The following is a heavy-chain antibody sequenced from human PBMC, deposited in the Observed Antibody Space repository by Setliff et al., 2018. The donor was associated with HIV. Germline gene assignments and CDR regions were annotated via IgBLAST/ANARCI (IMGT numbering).Heavy chain of an antibody. Sequence: GGSLRLSCAASGFTFSSYGMRWVRQAPGKGLEWVAFIRYDGSNKYYADSVKGRFTITRDNSKNTLYLQMNSLRAEDTAVYYCARGGRLQYFDWPSYAMDVWGQGTTVTVSS. CDR2: IRYDGSNK. D-gene: IGHD3-9*01. J-gene: IGHJ6*02. CDR3: ARGGRLQYFDWPSYAMDV. CDR1: GFTFSSYG. V-gene: IGHV3-30*02.